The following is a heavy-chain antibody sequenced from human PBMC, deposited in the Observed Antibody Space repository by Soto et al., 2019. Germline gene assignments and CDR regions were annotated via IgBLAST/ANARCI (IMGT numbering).Heavy chain of an antibody. D-gene: IGHD1-26*01. J-gene: IGHJ5*02. CDR3: ARESISGNYYNWFGT. CDR2: INPHSGST. Sequence: GASVKVSCKASGYTFTNYYMHWVRQAPGQGLEWMGIINPHSGSTTYSQIFQDRVTMTRDTSTSTVYKELSSLRSEDTAVYYCARESISGNYYNWFGTWGQGTLVTVSS. CDR1: GYTFTNYY. V-gene: IGHV1-46*01.